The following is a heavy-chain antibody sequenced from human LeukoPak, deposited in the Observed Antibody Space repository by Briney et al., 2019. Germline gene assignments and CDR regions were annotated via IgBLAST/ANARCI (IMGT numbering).Heavy chain of an antibody. CDR3: ARVRIGGSYQKSDY. CDR1: GYTFTSYG. Sequence: ASVTVSCKASGYTFTSYGISWLRQAPGQGLEGMGWISAYNGNTNYAQKLQGRVTMTTDTSTRTPYMELRSLRSDATAVYYCARVRIGGSYQKSDYWGQGTLVTVSS. J-gene: IGHJ4*02. D-gene: IGHD1-26*01. CDR2: ISAYNGNT. V-gene: IGHV1-18*01.